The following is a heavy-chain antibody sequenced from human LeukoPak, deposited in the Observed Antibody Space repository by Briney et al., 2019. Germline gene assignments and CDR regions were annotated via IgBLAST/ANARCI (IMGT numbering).Heavy chain of an antibody. CDR2: IKWNGGSK. Sequence: GGSLRLSCAESGFTSYNYGMNWVRQAPGGGREWVSGIKWNGGSKYYADSVKGRITISRDNVKNSLYLKMNSLRVEDTALYYCARGPGVARYYYYRDVWGKGTTVTVSS. J-gene: IGHJ6*03. V-gene: IGHV3-20*04. CDR1: GFTSYNYG. D-gene: IGHD3-3*01. CDR3: ARGPGVARYYYYRDV.